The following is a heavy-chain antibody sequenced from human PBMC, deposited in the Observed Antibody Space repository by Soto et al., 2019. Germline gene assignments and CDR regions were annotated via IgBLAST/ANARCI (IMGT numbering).Heavy chain of an antibody. CDR1: GGTFSSNS. J-gene: IGHJ6*02. Sequence: QVQLLQSGAEVKRPGSSVNVSCKASGGTFSSNSINWVRQAPGQGLEWMGSIIPLFGTTDYAQNFQGRVTISADKFTNTAYMELSTMSSEDTAVYFCARAVLSSSRPSSAQYGIDVWGHGTTVTVSS. CDR2: IIPLFGTT. CDR3: ARAVLSSSRPSSAQYGIDV. V-gene: IGHV1-69*06. D-gene: IGHD6-19*01.